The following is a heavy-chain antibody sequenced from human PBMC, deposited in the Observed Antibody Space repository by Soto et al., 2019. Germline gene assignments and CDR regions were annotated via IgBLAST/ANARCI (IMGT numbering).Heavy chain of an antibody. Sequence: PGESLKISCKGSGYSFTSYWISWVRQMPGKGLEWMGRLDPSDSYTNYSPSFQGHVTLSADKSISTAYLQWSSRKASDTAMYYCASPAGYSISWSGYHYYYGMDVWGQGTTVTVSS. CDR1: GYSFTSYW. CDR3: ASPAGYSISWSGYHYYYGMDV. J-gene: IGHJ6*02. CDR2: LDPSDSYT. D-gene: IGHD6-13*01. V-gene: IGHV5-10-1*01.